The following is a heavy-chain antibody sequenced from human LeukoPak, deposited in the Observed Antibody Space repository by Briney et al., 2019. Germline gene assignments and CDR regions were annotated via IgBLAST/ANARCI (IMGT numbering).Heavy chain of an antibody. CDR1: GGSISSGGYS. D-gene: IGHD2-2*01. V-gene: IGHV4-30-2*01. J-gene: IGHJ4*02. CDR2: IYHSGST. CDR3: ARGEPWKYQLYYFDY. Sequence: PSETLSLTCAVSGGSISSGGYSWSWIRQPPGKGLEWIGYIYHSGSTYYNPSLKSRVTISVDRSKNQFSLKLSSVTAADTAVYYCARGEPWKYQLYYFDYWGQGTLVTVSS.